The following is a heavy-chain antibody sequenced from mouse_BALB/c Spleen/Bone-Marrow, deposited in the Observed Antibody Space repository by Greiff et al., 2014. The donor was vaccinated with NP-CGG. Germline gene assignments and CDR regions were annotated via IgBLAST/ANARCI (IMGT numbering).Heavy chain of an antibody. CDR2: IDPANGNT. D-gene: IGHD4-1*01. J-gene: IGHJ4*01. V-gene: IGHV14-3*02. CDR3: ARWEHQAMDY. CDR1: GFNIKDTY. Sequence: VQLQQSGAELVKPGASVKLSCTASGFNIKDTYMHWVKQRHEQGLEWIGRIDPANGNTKYDPKFQGEATITADTSSNTAYLQLSSLTSEDTAVYYCARWEHQAMDYWRQGSTAPVPS.